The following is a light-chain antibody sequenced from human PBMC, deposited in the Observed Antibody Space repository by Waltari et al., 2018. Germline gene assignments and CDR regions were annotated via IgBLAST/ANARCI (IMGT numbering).Light chain of an antibody. CDR3: QQRNNWPLT. CDR2: GAS. Sequence: DIQMTQSPSSLSASVGDRVTITCRASQRINSYLNWYQQKPGKAPKLLIYGASSLQSGVPSGFSGSGSGTEFTLTISSLQPEDSATYYCQQRNNWPLTFGGGTKVEIK. J-gene: IGKJ4*01. CDR1: QRINSY. V-gene: IGKV1-39*01.